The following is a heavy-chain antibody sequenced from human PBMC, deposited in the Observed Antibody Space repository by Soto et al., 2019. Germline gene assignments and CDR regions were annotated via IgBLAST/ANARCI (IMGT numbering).Heavy chain of an antibody. J-gene: IGHJ6*02. CDR2: ISYDGSNK. D-gene: IGHD6-19*01. Sequence: GGSLRLSCAASGFTFSSYAMHWDRQAPGKGLEWVAVISYDGSNKYYADSVKGRFTISRDNSKNTLYLQMNSLRAEDTAVYYCARDGAGYSSGWYGRPIYGMDVWGQGTTVTVSS. CDR1: GFTFSSYA. V-gene: IGHV3-30-3*01. CDR3: ARDGAGYSSGWYGRPIYGMDV.